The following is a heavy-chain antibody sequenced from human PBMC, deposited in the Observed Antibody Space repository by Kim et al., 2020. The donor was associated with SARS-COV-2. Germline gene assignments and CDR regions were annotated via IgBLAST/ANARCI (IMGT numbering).Heavy chain of an antibody. D-gene: IGHD3-10*01. J-gene: IGHJ4*02. V-gene: IGHV3-30-3*01. CDR1: GFTFSSYA. CDR3: AREGAPVVVRGRLDY. CDR2: ISYDGSNK. Sequence: GGSLRLSCAASGFTFSSYAMHWVRQAPGKGLEWVAVISYDGSNKYYADSVKGRFTISRDNSKNTLYLQMNSLRAEDTAVYYCAREGAPVVVRGRLDYWGQGTLVTVSS.